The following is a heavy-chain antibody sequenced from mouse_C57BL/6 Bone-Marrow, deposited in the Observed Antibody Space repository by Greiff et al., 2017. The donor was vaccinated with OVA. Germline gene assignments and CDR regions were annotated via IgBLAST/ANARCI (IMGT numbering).Heavy chain of an antibody. D-gene: IGHD3-2*02. CDR1: GYAFSSSW. CDR3: ARSTAQATAWFAY. CDR2: IYPGDGDT. Sequence: VQRVESGPELVKPGASVKISCKASGYAFSSSWMNWVKQRPGKGLEWIGRIYPGDGDTNYNGKFKGKATLTADKSSSTAYMQLSSLTSEDSAVYFCARSTAQATAWFAYWGQGTLVTVSA. V-gene: IGHV1-82*01. J-gene: IGHJ3*01.